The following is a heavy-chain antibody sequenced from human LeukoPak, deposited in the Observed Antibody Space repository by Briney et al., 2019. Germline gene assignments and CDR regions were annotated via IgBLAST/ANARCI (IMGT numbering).Heavy chain of an antibody. CDR2: ISVASNT. CDR1: GLAFSSYA. V-gene: IGHV3-23*01. J-gene: IGHJ4*02. CDR3: ADYGVSGVRNNFY. Sequence: GGALRLSCAASGLAFSSYAMSWVRQAPGKGLEWVSTISVASNTFYADSVKGRFTISRDNSRNTVYLQMTSLRADDTAVYYCADYGVSGVRNNFYWGQGTLVTVSS. D-gene: IGHD3-3*01.